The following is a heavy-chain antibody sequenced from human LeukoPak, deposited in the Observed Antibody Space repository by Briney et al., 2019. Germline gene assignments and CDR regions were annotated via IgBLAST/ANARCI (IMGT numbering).Heavy chain of an antibody. V-gene: IGHV6-1*01. CDR2: TYYRSKWYN. Sequence: PSQTLSLTCAISGDNVSSNSAAWNWIRQSPSRGLEWLGRTYYRSKWYNDYAVSVKSRITINPDTSKNQFSLQLNSVTPEDTAVYFCTRGGYYGSGTTSKGGMDVWGQGTTVTVSS. CDR3: TRGGYYGSGTTSKGGMDV. CDR1: GDNVSSNSAA. J-gene: IGHJ6*02. D-gene: IGHD3-10*01.